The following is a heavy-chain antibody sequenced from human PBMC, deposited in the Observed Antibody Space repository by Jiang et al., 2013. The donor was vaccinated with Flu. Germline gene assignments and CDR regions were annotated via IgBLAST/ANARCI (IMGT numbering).Heavy chain of an antibody. D-gene: IGHD1-1*01. J-gene: IGHJ6*02. V-gene: IGHV1-69*04. CDR3: ARATSGGLPANYFGMDV. CDR1: GGSFNTYA. CDR2: TIPVLDMP. Sequence: SGAEVKKPGSSMKVSCKASGGSFNTYAVSWVRQAPGQGLEYMGRTIPVLDMPTYSPKFQDRATITADKSAGTVYMELRSLRSDDTAVYYCARATSGGLPANYFGMDVWGPGTTVSVSS.